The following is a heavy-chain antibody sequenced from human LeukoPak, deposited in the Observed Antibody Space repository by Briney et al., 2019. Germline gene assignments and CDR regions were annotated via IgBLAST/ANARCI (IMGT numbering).Heavy chain of an antibody. J-gene: IGHJ3*02. Sequence: PSETLSLTCTVSGGSISSYYCSWIRQPPGEGLEWIGYIYNIGSTNYNPSLKSRVTMSVDTSKNQFSLKLSSVTAADTAVYYCAVGLDACDIWGQGTMVTVSS. CDR2: IYNIGST. CDR3: AVGLDACDI. D-gene: IGHD1-26*01. CDR1: GGSISSYY. V-gene: IGHV4-59*12.